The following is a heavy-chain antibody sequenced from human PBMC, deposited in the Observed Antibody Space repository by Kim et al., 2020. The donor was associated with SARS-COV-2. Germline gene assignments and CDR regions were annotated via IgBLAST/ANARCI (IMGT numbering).Heavy chain of an antibody. D-gene: IGHD2-15*01. CDR3: AKAQYCTGGSCYSGYY. V-gene: IGHV3-30*18. Sequence: GGSLRLSCAASGFSFSSYGMHWVRQAPGKGLEWMAVISYDGSNKYYADSVKGRVTISRDNSKNTLYLEMNSLRTEDTAVYFCAKAQYCTGGSCYSGYY. CDR1: GFSFSSYG. J-gene: IGHJ6*01. CDR2: ISYDGSNK.